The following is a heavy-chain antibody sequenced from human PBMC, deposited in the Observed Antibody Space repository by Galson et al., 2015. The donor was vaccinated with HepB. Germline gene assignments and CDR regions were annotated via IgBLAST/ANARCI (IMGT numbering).Heavy chain of an antibody. Sequence: LSLTCTVSGGSISSGGYYWSWIRQPAGKGLEWIGRIYTSGSTNYNPSLKSRVTMSVDTSKNQFSLKLSSVTAADTAVYYCTRRYCSTTSCDDAFDIWGQGTMVTVSS. CDR1: GGSISSGGYY. CDR2: IYTSGST. V-gene: IGHV4-61*02. D-gene: IGHD2-2*01. J-gene: IGHJ3*02. CDR3: TRRYCSTTSCDDAFDI.